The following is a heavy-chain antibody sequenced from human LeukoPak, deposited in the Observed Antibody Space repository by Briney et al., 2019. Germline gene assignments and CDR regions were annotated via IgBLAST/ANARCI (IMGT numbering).Heavy chain of an antibody. D-gene: IGHD3-10*01. Sequence: GGSLRLSCAASGFTFSGSAMHWVRQASGKGLEWVGRIRSKANSYATAYAASVKGRFTISRDDSKNTAYLQMNSLKTEDTAVYYCTRHSTDGFGELLADPRDYWGQGTLVTVSS. V-gene: IGHV3-73*01. CDR2: IRSKANSYAT. CDR1: GFTFSGSA. CDR3: TRHSTDGFGELLADPRDY. J-gene: IGHJ4*02.